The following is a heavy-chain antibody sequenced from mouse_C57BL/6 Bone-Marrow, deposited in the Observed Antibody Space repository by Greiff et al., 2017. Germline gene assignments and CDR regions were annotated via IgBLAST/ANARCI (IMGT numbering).Heavy chain of an antibody. CDR3: ARWGYGYDVNY. V-gene: IGHV1-81*01. J-gene: IGHJ2*01. CDR2: IYPRSGNT. D-gene: IGHD2-2*01. Sequence: QVQLKESGAELARPGASVKLSCKASGYTFTSYGISWVKQRTGQGLEWIGEIYPRSGNTYYNEKFKGKATLTADKSSSTAYMELRSLTSEDSAVYFCARWGYGYDVNYWGQGTTLTVSS. CDR1: GYTFTSYG.